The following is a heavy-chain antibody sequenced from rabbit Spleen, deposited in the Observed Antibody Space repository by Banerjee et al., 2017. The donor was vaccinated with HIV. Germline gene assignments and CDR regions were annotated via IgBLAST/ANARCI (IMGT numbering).Heavy chain of an antibody. V-gene: IGHV1S40*01. Sequence: QSLEESGGDLVKPGASLTLTCTASGVSFSSSSYMCWVRQAPGKGLEWISCIAGGSSGFTYSATWAKGRFTISKTSSTTVTLQMISLTVADTATYFCARDTGSSFSSYGMDLWGQGTLVTVS. CDR2: IAGGSSGFT. J-gene: IGHJ6*01. CDR1: GVSFSSSSY. CDR3: ARDTGSSFSSYGMDL. D-gene: IGHD8-1*01.